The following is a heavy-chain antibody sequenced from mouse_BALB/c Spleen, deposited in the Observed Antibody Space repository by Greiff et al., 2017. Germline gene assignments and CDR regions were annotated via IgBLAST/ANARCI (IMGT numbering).Heavy chain of an antibody. CDR2: INPSSGYT. CDR1: GYTFTSYT. J-gene: IGHJ2*01. V-gene: IGHV1-4*01. Sequence: QVQLKESGAELARPGASVKMSCKASGYTFTSYTMHWVKQRPGQGLEWIGYINPSSGYTNYNQKFKDKATLTADKSSSTAYMQLSSLTSEDSAVYYCARGGILPYYFDYWCQGTTLTVSS. CDR3: ARGGILPYYFDY.